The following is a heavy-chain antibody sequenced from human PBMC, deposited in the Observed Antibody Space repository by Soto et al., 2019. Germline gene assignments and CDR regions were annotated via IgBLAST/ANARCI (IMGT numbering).Heavy chain of an antibody. J-gene: IGHJ4*02. CDR1: GFTFSSYW. CDR3: VKSGGYRYGYGV. V-gene: IGHV3-64D*08. D-gene: IGHD5-18*01. Sequence: GGSLRLSCAASGFTFSSYWMSWVRQAPGKGLEYVSTIRSNGGSTYYADSVKGRFTISRDNSKNTLYLQMSSLRAEDTAVYYCVKSGGYRYGYGVWGQGTLVTGS. CDR2: IRSNGGST.